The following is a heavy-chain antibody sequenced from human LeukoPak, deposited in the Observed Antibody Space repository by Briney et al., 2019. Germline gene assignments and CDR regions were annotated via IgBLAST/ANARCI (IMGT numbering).Heavy chain of an antibody. V-gene: IGHV4-39*07. CDR3: ARIVPAATKSYWYFDL. CDR1: GGSISSSSYY. CDR2: INHSGST. J-gene: IGHJ2*01. D-gene: IGHD2-2*01. Sequence: SETLSLTCTVSGGSISSSSYYWGWIRQPPGKGLEWIGEINHSGSTNYNPSLKSRVTISVDTSKNQFSLKLSSVTAADTAVYYCARIVPAATKSYWYFDLWGRGTLVTVSS.